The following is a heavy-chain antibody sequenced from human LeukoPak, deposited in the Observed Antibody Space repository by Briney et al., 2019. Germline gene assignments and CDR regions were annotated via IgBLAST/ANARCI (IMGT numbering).Heavy chain of an antibody. J-gene: IGHJ5*02. CDR2: ISAYNGNT. V-gene: IGHV1-18*01. CDR3: ARDQSDIVVVSGWFDP. D-gene: IGHD2-2*01. Sequence: ASVRVSCKASGYTFNNYGISWVRQAPGQGLEWMGWISAYNGNTNYAQKLQGRVTMTTDTSTSTAYMELSRLRSDDTAVYYCARDQSDIVVVSGWFDPWGQGTLVTVSS. CDR1: GYTFNNYG.